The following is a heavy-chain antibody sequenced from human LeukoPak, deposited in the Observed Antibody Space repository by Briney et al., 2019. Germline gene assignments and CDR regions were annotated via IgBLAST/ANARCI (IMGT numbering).Heavy chain of an antibody. Sequence: GGSLRLSCAASGFTVSSNYMSWVRQAPGKGLEWVSVIYSGGSTYYAGSVKGRFTISRDNSKNTLYLQMNSLRAEDTAVYYCARVTLYSSGWYYYYYMDVWGKGTTVTVSS. J-gene: IGHJ6*03. D-gene: IGHD6-19*01. CDR2: IYSGGST. V-gene: IGHV3-53*01. CDR3: ARVTLYSSGWYYYYYMDV. CDR1: GFTVSSNY.